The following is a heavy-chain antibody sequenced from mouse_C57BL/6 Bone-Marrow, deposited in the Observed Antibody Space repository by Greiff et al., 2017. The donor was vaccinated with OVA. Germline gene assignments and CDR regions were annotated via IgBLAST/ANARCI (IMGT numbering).Heavy chain of an antibody. V-gene: IGHV14-4*01. CDR1: GFNFKDDY. J-gene: IGHJ3*01. CDR2: IDPENGDT. CDR3: TTRRGFAY. Sequence: EVQLQQPGAELVRPGASVKLSCTASGFNFKDDYMHWVKQRPVQGLEWIGWIDPENGDTEYASKFQGKATITADTSSNTAYLQLSSLTSEDTAVYYCTTRRGFAYWGQGTLVTVSA.